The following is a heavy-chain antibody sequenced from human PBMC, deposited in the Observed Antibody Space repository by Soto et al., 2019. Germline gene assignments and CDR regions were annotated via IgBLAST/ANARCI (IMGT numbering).Heavy chain of an antibody. Sequence: PGGSLRLSCAASGFTFSSYSMNWVRQAPGKGLEWVSYISSSSSTIYYADSVKGRFTISRDNAKNSLYLQMNSLRAEDTAVYYCARVEQLPDAFDIWGQGSMVPVSS. CDR3: ARVEQLPDAFDI. J-gene: IGHJ3*02. CDR1: GFTFSSYS. CDR2: ISSSSSTI. V-gene: IGHV3-48*01. D-gene: IGHD5-18*01.